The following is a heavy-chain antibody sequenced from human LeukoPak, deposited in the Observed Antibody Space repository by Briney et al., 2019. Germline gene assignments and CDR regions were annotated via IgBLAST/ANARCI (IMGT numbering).Heavy chain of an antibody. CDR3: ARVRIDSGSYCFDY. D-gene: IGHD1-26*01. V-gene: IGHV4-34*01. Sequence: PSETLSLTCAVYGGSFGGQYWSWIRQPPGKGLEWLGEIYPSGGPNYNPSLKSRVTISLDTSKDQFSLRLSSVTAADTAVYYCARVRIDSGSYCFDYWGQGTLVTVSS. CDR2: IYPSGGP. J-gene: IGHJ4*02. CDR1: GGSFGGQY.